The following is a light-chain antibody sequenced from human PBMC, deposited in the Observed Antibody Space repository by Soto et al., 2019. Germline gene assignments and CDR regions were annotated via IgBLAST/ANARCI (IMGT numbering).Light chain of an antibody. V-gene: IGKV3-15*01. Sequence: EXVMTQSPATLSVSPGERATLSCRASQSVSSNLAWYQQKPGQAPRLLIYGASTRATGIPARFSGSGSGTEFTLTISSLKSEDFAVYYCQQYNNWPPYTFGQGTKVDIK. CDR3: QQYNNWPPYT. CDR1: QSVSSN. CDR2: GAS. J-gene: IGKJ2*01.